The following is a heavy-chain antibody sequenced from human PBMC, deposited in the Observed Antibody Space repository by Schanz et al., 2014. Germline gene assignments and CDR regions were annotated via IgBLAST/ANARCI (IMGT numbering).Heavy chain of an antibody. V-gene: IGHV1-46*01. J-gene: IGHJ6*02. CDR2: IHSTGGTT. CDR1: EYTFTRHY. CDR3: ASALTTWGGMDV. D-gene: IGHD4-4*01. Sequence: QVQWVQSGADVKKPGTAVKVSCKASEYTFTRHYMHWVRQAPGQRLEWMGIIHSTGGTTSHAQKFQVRVTMTRDTSTSTVYMELSSLRSEDTAVYYCASALTTWGGMDVWGQGTTVTVSS.